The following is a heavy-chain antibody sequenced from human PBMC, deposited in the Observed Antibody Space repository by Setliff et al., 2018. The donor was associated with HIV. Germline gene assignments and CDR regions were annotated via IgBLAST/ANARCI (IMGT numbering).Heavy chain of an antibody. CDR1: GGSISSGGYY. V-gene: IGHV4-31*03. Sequence: PSETLSLTCTVSGGSISSGGYYWTWIRQHPGKGLEYIGYFSYSGNIYYNPSLKSRVTISVDTSKNQFSLKLSSVTAADTAVYYCARVVNHYDSSGYFGGYYYYMDVWGKGTTVTVS. D-gene: IGHD3-22*01. J-gene: IGHJ6*03. CDR2: FSYSGNI. CDR3: ARVVNHYDSSGYFGGYYYYMDV.